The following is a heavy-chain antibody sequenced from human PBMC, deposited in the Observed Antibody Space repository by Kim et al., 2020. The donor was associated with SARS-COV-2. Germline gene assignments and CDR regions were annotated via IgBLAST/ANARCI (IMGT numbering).Heavy chain of an antibody. V-gene: IGHV5-10-1*01. CDR2: DSYT. Sequence: DSYTNYSPSFQGHVTISADKSISTAYLQWSSLKASHTAMYYCARGGGLDYWGQGTLVTVSS. D-gene: IGHD3-16*01. J-gene: IGHJ4*02. CDR3: ARGGGLDY.